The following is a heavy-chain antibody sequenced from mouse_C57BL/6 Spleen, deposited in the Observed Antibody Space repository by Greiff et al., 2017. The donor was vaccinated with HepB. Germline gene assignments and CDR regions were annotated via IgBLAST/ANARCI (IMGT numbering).Heavy chain of an antibody. CDR3: ARSRDSNYCYAMDY. D-gene: IGHD2-5*01. CDR1: GYTFTSYW. Sequence: VQLQQSGAELVKPGASVKLSCKASGYTFTSYWMHWVKQRPGRGLEWIGRIDPNSGGTKYNEKFKSKATLTVDKPSSTAYMQLSSLTSEDSAVYYCARSRDSNYCYAMDYWGQGTSVTVSS. J-gene: IGHJ4*01. CDR2: IDPNSGGT. V-gene: IGHV1-72*01.